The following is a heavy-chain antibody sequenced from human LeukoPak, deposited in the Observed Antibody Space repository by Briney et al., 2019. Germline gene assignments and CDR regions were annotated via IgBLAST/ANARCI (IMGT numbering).Heavy chain of an antibody. D-gene: IGHD3-10*01. CDR2: IKQDGSEK. J-gene: IGHJ4*02. Sequence: GGSLRLSCAASGFTFSSYWMSWVRQAPGKGLEWVANIKQDGSEKYYVDSVKGRFTISRDNAKNSLYLQMNSLRAEDTAVYYCARVSGLWFGELLGYFDYWGQGTLVTVSS. CDR1: GFTFSSYW. V-gene: IGHV3-7*01. CDR3: ARVSGLWFGELLGYFDY.